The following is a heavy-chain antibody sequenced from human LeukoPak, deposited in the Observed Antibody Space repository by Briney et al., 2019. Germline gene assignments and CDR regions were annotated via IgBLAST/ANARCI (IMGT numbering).Heavy chain of an antibody. J-gene: IGHJ5*02. CDR1: GYSISSGYY. CDR3: ARDPALTFNWFDP. D-gene: IGHD2-21*02. Sequence: SETLSLTCAVSGYSISSGYYWAWIRQTPERGLEWIGSIYHSGNTYYSPSVKSRVTITVERAKNQFSLELSSVTAADTAVYYCARDPALTFNWFDPWGQGILVTVSS. V-gene: IGHV4-38-2*02. CDR2: IYHSGNT.